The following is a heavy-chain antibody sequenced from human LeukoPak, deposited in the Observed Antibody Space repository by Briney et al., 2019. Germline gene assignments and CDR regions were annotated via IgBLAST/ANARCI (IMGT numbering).Heavy chain of an antibody. J-gene: IGHJ6*03. CDR2: INQDGSEK. CDR3: ARDQGFSYYYYYMDV. CDR1: GGSFSGYY. Sequence: ETLSLTCAVYGGSFSGYYWSWIRQPPGKGLEWVANINQDGSEKYYVDSVKGRLTISRDNAKNSLCLQMNSLRAEDTAVYYCARDQGFSYYYYYMDVWGKGTTVTVSS. V-gene: IGHV3-7*01. D-gene: IGHD3-3*01.